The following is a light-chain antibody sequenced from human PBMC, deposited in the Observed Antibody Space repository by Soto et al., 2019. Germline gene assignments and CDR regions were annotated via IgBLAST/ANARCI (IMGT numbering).Light chain of an antibody. CDR2: GAS. CDR3: QQYGGMWT. CDR1: QSVSSSY. V-gene: IGKV3-20*01. Sequence: EIVMTQSPGTLSLSPGERATLSCRASQSVSSSYLAWYQQKPGQAPRLLIYGASSRATGIPDRFSGSGSGTDFTLTINRLEPEDFAVYYCQQYGGMWTFGQGTKVHIK. J-gene: IGKJ1*01.